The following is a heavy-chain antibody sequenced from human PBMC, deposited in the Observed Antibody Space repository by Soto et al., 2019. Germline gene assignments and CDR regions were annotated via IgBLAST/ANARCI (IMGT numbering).Heavy chain of an antibody. CDR1: GFSLSSTRMA. D-gene: IGHD6-19*01. Sequence: QITLKESGPTLVKPTQTLTLTCTFSGFSLSSTRMAVGWIRQPPGKALEWLALIYWDDDNRYSPFLKSRLTIXXXTXXHQVVLTMTNMDPVDTARYYCAHIVVAGLGYYFDYWGQGTLVTVSS. V-gene: IGHV2-5*02. J-gene: IGHJ4*02. CDR2: IYWDDDN. CDR3: AHIVVAGLGYYFDY.